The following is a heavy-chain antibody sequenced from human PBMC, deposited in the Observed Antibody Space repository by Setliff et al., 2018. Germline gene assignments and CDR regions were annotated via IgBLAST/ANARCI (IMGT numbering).Heavy chain of an antibody. J-gene: IGHJ2*01. D-gene: IGHD3-22*01. CDR1: GGSISDNSYY. CDR2: IHTSGST. Sequence: SETLSLTCTVSGGSISDNSYYWGWIRQPPGKGLELIGYIHTSGSTSYNPSLKSRVTASIDTSKNQFSLKLRSVTAADTAVYYCARIAYYSDTSGYYYDLNWFFDLWGRGTLVTVS. CDR3: ARIAYYSDTSGYYYDLNWFFDL. V-gene: IGHV4-61*05.